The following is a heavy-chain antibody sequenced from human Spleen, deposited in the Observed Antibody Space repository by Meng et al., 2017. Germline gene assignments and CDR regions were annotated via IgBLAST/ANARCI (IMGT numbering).Heavy chain of an antibody. Sequence: KVSCKGSGYSFTSYWIGWVRQMPGKGLEWMGIIYPGDSDTRYSPSFQGLVTMSADRSINTAFLQWTTLRASDSAIYYCARRGKMENAFDVWGQGTMVTVSS. CDR1: GYSFTSYW. D-gene: IGHD5-24*01. CDR2: IYPGDSDT. J-gene: IGHJ3*01. V-gene: IGHV5-51*01. CDR3: ARRGKMENAFDV.